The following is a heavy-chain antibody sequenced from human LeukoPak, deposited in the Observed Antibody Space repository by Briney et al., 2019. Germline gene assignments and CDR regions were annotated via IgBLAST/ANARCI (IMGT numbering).Heavy chain of an antibody. J-gene: IGHJ6*03. CDR2: INHSGST. D-gene: IGHD2-15*01. V-gene: IGHV4-34*01. CDR1: GGSFSGYY. CDR3: XXXXXXXXXXXPGSYYYMDV. Sequence: SETLSLTCAVYGGSFSGYYWSWIRQPPGKGLEWIGEINHSGSTNYNPSLKSRVTISVDTSKNQFSLKLSSVTAADTAVYHCXXXXXXXXXXXPGSYYYMDVWGKGTTVTVSS.